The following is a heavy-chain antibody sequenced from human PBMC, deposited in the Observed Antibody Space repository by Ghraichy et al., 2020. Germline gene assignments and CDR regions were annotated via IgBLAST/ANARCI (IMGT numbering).Heavy chain of an antibody. D-gene: IGHD3-16*01. Sequence: SVKVSCKASGGTFSSYAISWVRQAPGQGLEWMGGIIPIFGTANYAQKFQGRVTITADESTSTAYMELSSLRSEDTAVYYCARGGHDYVFPYGMDVWGQGTTVTVSS. CDR2: IIPIFGTA. J-gene: IGHJ6*02. CDR3: ARGGHDYVFPYGMDV. V-gene: IGHV1-69*13. CDR1: GGTFSSYA.